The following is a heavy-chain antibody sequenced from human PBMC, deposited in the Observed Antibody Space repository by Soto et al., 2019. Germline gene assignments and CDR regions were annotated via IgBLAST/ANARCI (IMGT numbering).Heavy chain of an antibody. D-gene: IGHD3-3*01. CDR1: GFTFSSYG. CDR3: AKGYRRPIFGVVSHWGGVDY. V-gene: IGHV3-30*18. CDR2: ISYDGSNK. Sequence: GGSLRLSCAASGFTFSSYGMHWVRQAPGKGLEWVAVISYDGSNKYYADSVKGRFTISRDNSKNTLYLQMNSLRAEDTAVYYCAKGYRRPIFGVVSHWGGVDYWGQGTLVTVSS. J-gene: IGHJ4*02.